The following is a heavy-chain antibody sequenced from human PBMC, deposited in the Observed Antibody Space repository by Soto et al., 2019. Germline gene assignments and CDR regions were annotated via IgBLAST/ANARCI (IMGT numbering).Heavy chain of an antibody. Sequence: SETVSLTYAVSYSTISNGGYSWSCIRQPPGKGIEWIGYIYYSGSTYYNPPLKSRVTISVDTSKSQFSLKLSSVTAADTAVYYCASRTRYSYDLGALYYYYYRMYVWGQGTTVTVSS. CDR1: YSTISNGGYS. D-gene: IGHD5-18*01. V-gene: IGHV4-30-2*03. CDR2: IYYSGST. J-gene: IGHJ6*02. CDR3: ASRTRYSYDLGALYYYYYRMYV.